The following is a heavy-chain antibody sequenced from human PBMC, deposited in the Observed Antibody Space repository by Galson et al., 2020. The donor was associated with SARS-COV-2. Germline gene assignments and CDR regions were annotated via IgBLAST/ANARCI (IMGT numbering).Heavy chain of an antibody. V-gene: IGHV3-33*08. CDR2: IWFDGTNK. CDR3: ARDSGITRGFDY. CDR1: GFSFTLHP. D-gene: IGHD3-10*01. J-gene: IGHJ4*02. Sequence: GGSLRLSCAASGFSFTLHPMHWVRQAPGKGLEWVAVIWFDGTNKYYGDSVKGRFTISRDNSKKMLYLQMNSLRAEDTAVYYCARDSGITRGFDYWGQGTLVTVSS.